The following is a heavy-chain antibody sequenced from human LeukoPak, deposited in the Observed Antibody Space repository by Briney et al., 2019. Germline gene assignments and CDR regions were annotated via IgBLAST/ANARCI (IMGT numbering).Heavy chain of an antibody. Sequence: PSETLSLTCAVYGGSFSGYYWSWIRQPPGKGLEWIGEINHSGSTNYNPSLKSRVTISVDTSKNQFSLKLSSVTAADTAVYYCAREAEYYDFWSGYYTGGVYGMDVWGQGTTVTVSS. CDR1: GGSFSGYY. CDR2: INHSGST. CDR3: AREAEYYDFWSGYYTGGVYGMDV. V-gene: IGHV4-34*01. D-gene: IGHD3-3*01. J-gene: IGHJ6*02.